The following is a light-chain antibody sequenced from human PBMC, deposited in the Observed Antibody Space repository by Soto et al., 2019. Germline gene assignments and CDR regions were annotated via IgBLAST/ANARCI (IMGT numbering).Light chain of an antibody. CDR2: DVS. Sequence: QSALTQPASVSGSPGQSITISCTGTSSDVGNYNLVSWYQQHPGKAPKLMIYDVSKRPSGVSNRFSGSKSGNPASLTISGLQADDEADYYCCSYAGDSYVFGTGTKLTVL. V-gene: IGLV2-23*02. CDR3: CSYAGDSYV. CDR1: SSDVGNYNL. J-gene: IGLJ1*01.